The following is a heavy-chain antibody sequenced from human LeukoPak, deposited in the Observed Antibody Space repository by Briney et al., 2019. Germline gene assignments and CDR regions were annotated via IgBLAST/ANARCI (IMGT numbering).Heavy chain of an antibody. CDR1: GASVTNDY. J-gene: IGHJ3*02. CDR2: MSYSGST. Sequence: SETLSLTCSVSGASVTNDYWTWIRQPPGQGLEWIGYMSYSGSTNYNPSLKSRVAISVDTSKNQFSLKLSSVTAADTAVYYCAREQSDAFDIWGQGTMVTVSS. V-gene: IGHV4-59*02. D-gene: IGHD4-11*01. CDR3: AREQSDAFDI.